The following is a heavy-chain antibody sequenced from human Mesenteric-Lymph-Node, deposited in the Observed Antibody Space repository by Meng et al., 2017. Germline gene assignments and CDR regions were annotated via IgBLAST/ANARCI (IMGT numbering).Heavy chain of an antibody. V-gene: IGHV1-46*01. D-gene: IGHD6-19*01. J-gene: IGHJ4*02. Sequence: ASVKVSCKASGYTFTSYYMHWVRQVPGQGLEWMGIINPSGGSTSYAQKFQGRVTMTRDTSTSTVYMELSSLRSEDTAVYYCARDGSQWLAVGDKSHFDYWGQGTLVTVSS. CDR1: GYTFTSYY. CDR2: INPSGGST. CDR3: ARDGSQWLAVGDKSHFDY.